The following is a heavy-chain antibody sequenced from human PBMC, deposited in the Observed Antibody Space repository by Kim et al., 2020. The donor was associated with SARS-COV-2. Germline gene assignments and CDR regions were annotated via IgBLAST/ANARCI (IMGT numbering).Heavy chain of an antibody. Sequence: RGSLRLSCAASGFTFSSYAMHWVRQAPGKGLEWVAVISYDGSNKYYADSVKGRFTISRDNSKNTLYLQMNSLRAEDTAVYYCARESNWEMATTRYFDYWGQGTLVTVSS. CDR2: ISYDGSNK. D-gene: IGHD1-1*01. CDR1: GFTFSSYA. CDR3: ARESNWEMATTRYFDY. J-gene: IGHJ4*02. V-gene: IGHV3-30*04.